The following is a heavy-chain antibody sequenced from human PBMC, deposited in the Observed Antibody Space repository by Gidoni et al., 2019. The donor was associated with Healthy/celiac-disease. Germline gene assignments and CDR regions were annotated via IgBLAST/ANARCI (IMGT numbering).Heavy chain of an antibody. CDR3: ARGSGRYYGGFDL. J-gene: IGHJ2*01. Sequence: QVQLVQSGAEVKKPGASVTVACRASGSTYTRYPMHWVRQAPGQGLEWMGIINPSGASTSYAQKFPGRVTMTRDTSTSTVYMELSSLRSEATAVYYCARGSGRYYGGFDLWGRGTLVTVSS. V-gene: IGHV1-46*01. CDR1: GSTYTRYP. D-gene: IGHD1-26*01. CDR2: INPSGAST.